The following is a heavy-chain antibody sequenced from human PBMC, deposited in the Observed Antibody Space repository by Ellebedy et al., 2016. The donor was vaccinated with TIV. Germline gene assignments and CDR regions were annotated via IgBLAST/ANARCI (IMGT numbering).Heavy chain of an antibody. Sequence: GESLKISCADSGFTFSAFTMNWVRQSPGKGLEWVASIGGDGIHAFYAASVTGRFVISRDNAKNSLYLQMNSLRAEDTAVYYCARVSRYIGSSYYYYYMDVWGKGTTVTVSS. CDR2: IGGDGIHA. CDR3: ARVSRYIGSSYYYYYMDV. D-gene: IGHD1-14*01. V-gene: IGHV3-21*04. J-gene: IGHJ6*03. CDR1: GFTFSAFT.